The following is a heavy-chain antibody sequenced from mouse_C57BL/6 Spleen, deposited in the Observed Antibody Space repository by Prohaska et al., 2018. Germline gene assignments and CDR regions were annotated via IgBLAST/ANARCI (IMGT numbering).Heavy chain of an antibody. D-gene: IGHD4-1*01. Sequence: DVQLQESGPGLVKPSQTVFLTCTVTGISITTGNYRWSWIRQFPGNKLEWIGDIYFSVTITYIPSLTRRPTITRDTPHIPFFLDMNSLTSEDTATYYCARWDVYFDYWGQGTTLTVSS. CDR3: ARWDVYFDY. J-gene: IGHJ2*01. CDR1: GISITTGNYR. CDR2: IYFSVTI. V-gene: IGHV3-5*01.